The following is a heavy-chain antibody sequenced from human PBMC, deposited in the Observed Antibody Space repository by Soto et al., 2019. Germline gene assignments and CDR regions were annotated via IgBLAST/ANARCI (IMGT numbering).Heavy chain of an antibody. CDR1: GGSISSGNYY. D-gene: IGHD6-6*01. V-gene: IGHV4-31*03. CDR3: ARDLEDSSSLGY. Sequence: QVQLQESGPGLVKPSQTLSLTCTVSGGSISSGNYYWSWIPQRPWQGLEWIGYIYHSGSTLYNPSLKSRLTISVDTSKNPFSLKLTSVTAADTALYYCARDLEDSSSLGYWGQGTLVTVSS. CDR2: IYHSGST. J-gene: IGHJ4*02.